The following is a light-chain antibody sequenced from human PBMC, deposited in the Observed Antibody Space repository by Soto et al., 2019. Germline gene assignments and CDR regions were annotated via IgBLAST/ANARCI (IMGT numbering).Light chain of an antibody. CDR3: QQYKSFWT. Sequence: DIQMTQSPSILSASVGDGVTITCRSSQTITNWLAWYQQKPGKAPRLLIYDASSLESWVPSRFSGSGSGTEFTLTISSLQSEDFATYYCQQYKSFWTFGQGTKVDIK. CDR1: QTITNW. V-gene: IGKV1-5*01. CDR2: DAS. J-gene: IGKJ1*01.